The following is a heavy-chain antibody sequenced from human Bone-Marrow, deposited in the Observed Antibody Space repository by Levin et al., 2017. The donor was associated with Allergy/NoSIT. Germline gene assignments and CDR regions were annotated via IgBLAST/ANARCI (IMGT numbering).Heavy chain of an antibody. D-gene: IGHD3-22*01. CDR3: ARSAPRDSSGYYPGDY. CDR2: MNPNSGNT. J-gene: IGHJ4*02. CDR1: GYTFTSYD. V-gene: IGHV1-8*01. Sequence: GESLKISCKASGYTFTSYDINWVRQATGQGLEWMGWMNPNSGNTGYAQKFQGRVTMTRNTSISTAYMELSSLRSEDTAVYYCARSAPRDSSGYYPGDYWGQGTLVTVSS.